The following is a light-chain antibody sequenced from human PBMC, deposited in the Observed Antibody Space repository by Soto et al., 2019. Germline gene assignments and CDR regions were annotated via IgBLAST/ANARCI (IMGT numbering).Light chain of an antibody. Sequence: DIQMTQSPSSLSASVGNRVTITCRASQSISTYLNWYQKKPGKAPNLLIYDASRLQSGVPSRFSGSGGGTDFTLSISSVQPEDFATYFCQQSYTTPWTFGLGTKVE. CDR1: QSISTY. CDR2: DAS. J-gene: IGKJ1*01. V-gene: IGKV1-39*01. CDR3: QQSYTTPWT.